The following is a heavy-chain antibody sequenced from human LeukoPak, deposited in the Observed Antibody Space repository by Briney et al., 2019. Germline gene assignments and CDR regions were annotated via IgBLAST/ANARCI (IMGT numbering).Heavy chain of an antibody. CDR2: IYYSGST. J-gene: IGHJ6*02. Sequence: PSETLSLTCTVSGGSISSYYWSWIRQPPGKGLEWIGYIYYSGSTNYNPSLKSRVTISVDTSKNQFSLKLSSVTAADTAVYYCARDQVAAAGTNGMDVWGQGTTVTVSS. CDR1: GGSISSYY. V-gene: IGHV4-59*01. CDR3: ARDQVAAAGTNGMDV. D-gene: IGHD6-13*01.